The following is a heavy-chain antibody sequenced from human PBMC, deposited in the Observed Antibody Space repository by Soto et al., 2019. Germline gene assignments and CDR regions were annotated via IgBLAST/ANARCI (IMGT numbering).Heavy chain of an antibody. Sequence: EVLLLESGGKLVQPGGSLTLSCAASGFTFSTYALAWVREDPGKGLEWVSGVSASGLITDYADPVKGRFYISRDNSKNTVSLHINSLRSEDTALYYWSKDLPPRTSGYFFEYWGQGTRVTVSS. CDR3: SKDLPPRTSGYFFEY. D-gene: IGHD1-1*01. J-gene: IGHJ4*02. V-gene: IGHV3-23*01. CDR2: VSASGLIT. CDR1: GFTFSTYA.